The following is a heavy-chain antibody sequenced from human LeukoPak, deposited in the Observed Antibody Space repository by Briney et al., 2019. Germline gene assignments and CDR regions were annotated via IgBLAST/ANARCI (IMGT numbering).Heavy chain of an antibody. J-gene: IGHJ6*03. CDR2: FDPEDGET. CDR1: GYTLTGLS. Sequence: VASVKVSCKVSGYTLTGLSMHWVRQAPGKGLEWMGGFDPEDGETIYAQRFQGRVTMTEDTSTDTAYMELSSLRSEDTAVYYCATDRGKYYYMDVWGKGTTVTVSS. V-gene: IGHV1-24*01. CDR3: ATDRGKYYYMDV.